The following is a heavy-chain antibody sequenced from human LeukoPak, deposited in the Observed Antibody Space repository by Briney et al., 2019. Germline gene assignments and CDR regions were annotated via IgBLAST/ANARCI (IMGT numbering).Heavy chain of an antibody. CDR2: IKQDGSEK. CDR3: ARDLGVGPGPKIVGGTGDSAIDS. D-gene: IGHD1-26*01. Sequence: HPGGSLRLSCAASGFTFSSYWMSWVRQAPGKGLEGVANIKQDGSEKYYVDSVKGRFSISRDNFRNTVYLKMISLSTEDTDLYYCARDLGVGPGPKIVGGTGDSAIDSWGQGTLVTVSS. V-gene: IGHV3-7*01. CDR1: GFTFSSYW. J-gene: IGHJ4*02.